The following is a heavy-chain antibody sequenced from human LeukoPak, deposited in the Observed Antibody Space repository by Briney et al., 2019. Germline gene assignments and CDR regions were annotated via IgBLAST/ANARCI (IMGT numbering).Heavy chain of an antibody. CDR3: ARDLKRRVYYDSSGSDDAFDI. J-gene: IGHJ3*02. V-gene: IGHV3-30-3*01. CDR1: GSTFSSYA. D-gene: IGHD3-22*01. CDR2: ISYGGSNK. Sequence: GGSLRLSCAASGSTFSSYAMHWVRQAPGKGLEWVAVISYGGSNKYYADSVKGRFTISRDNSKNTLYLQMNSLRAEDTAVYYCARDLKRRVYYDSSGSDDAFDIWGQGTMVTVSS.